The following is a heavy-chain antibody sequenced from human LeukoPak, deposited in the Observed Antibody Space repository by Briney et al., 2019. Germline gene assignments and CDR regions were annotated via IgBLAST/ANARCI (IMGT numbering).Heavy chain of an antibody. CDR3: ARDPFRYAFDI. D-gene: IGHD3-16*01. Sequence: SETLSLTCTVSGGSISSSSYYWGWIRQPPGKGLEWIGSIYYSGSTYYNPSLKSRVTISVDTSNNQFSLKLTSMTAADTAVYYCARDPFRYAFDIWGQGTMITVSS. J-gene: IGHJ3*02. V-gene: IGHV4-39*07. CDR2: IYYSGST. CDR1: GGSISSSSYY.